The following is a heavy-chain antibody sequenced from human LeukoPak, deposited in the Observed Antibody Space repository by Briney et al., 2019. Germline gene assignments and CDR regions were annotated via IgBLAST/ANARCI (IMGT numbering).Heavy chain of an antibody. V-gene: IGHV3-48*02. CDR1: GFTFSSYS. Sequence: GGSLRLSCAASGFTFSSYSMNWVRQAPGKGLEWVSYISSYSSTIYCADSVKGRFTISRDNANNSLYLQMNSLRDEDTAVYYCAQQVGYCSSGSCYFTYWGQGTLVTVSS. CDR2: ISSYSSTI. D-gene: IGHD2-15*01. CDR3: AQQVGYCSSGSCYFTY. J-gene: IGHJ1*01.